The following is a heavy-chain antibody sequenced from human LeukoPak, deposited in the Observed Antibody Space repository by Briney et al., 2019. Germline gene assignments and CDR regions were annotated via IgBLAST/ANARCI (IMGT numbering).Heavy chain of an antibody. J-gene: IGHJ5*02. Sequence: GASVKVSCKASGYTFTSYGISWVRQAPGQGLEWMGWISAYNGNTNYAQKLQGRVTMTTDTSTSTAYMELRSLRSDDTAVYYCARMYYYGSGIYNWFDPWGQGTLVTVSS. D-gene: IGHD3-10*01. CDR3: ARMYYYGSGIYNWFDP. CDR1: GYTFTSYG. V-gene: IGHV1-18*01. CDR2: ISAYNGNT.